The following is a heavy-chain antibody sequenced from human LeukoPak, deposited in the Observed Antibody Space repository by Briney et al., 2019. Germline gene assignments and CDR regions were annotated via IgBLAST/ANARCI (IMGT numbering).Heavy chain of an antibody. CDR1: GFTFSSYW. V-gene: IGHV3-7*03. CDR3: ATRSRGYSYGGFDY. CDR2: IKQDGSEK. Sequence: AGGSLRLSCAASGFTFSSYWMSWVRQAPGKGLEWVANIKQDGSEKYYVDSVKGRFTISRDNAKNSLFLQMNSLRAEDTALYYCATRSRGYSYGGFDYWGQGTLVTVSS. J-gene: IGHJ4*02. D-gene: IGHD5-18*01.